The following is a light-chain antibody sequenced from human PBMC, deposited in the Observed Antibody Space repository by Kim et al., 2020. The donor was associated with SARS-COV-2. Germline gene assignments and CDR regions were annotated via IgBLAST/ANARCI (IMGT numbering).Light chain of an antibody. J-gene: IGKJ4*01. CDR2: GAS. CDR3: QQYAGLPT. Sequence: LSPGERATLSCRATPSVSSSYLAWYQQKPGQAPRLLIYGASSRATDIPDRFSGSGSGTDFTLTISRLEPEDFAVYYCQQYAGLPTFGGGTKVDIK. V-gene: IGKV3-20*01. CDR1: PSVSSSY.